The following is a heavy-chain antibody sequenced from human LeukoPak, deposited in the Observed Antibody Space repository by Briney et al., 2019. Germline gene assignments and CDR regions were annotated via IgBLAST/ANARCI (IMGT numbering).Heavy chain of an antibody. D-gene: IGHD3-10*01. CDR1: GGSISSSSYY. CDR3: ARDLGMVRGALYYFDY. J-gene: IGHJ4*02. V-gene: IGHV4-39*07. Sequence: SETLSLTCTVSGGSISSSSYYWGWIRQPPGKGLEWIGSIYYSGSTYYNPSLKSRVTISVDTSKNQFSLKLSSVTAADTAVYYCARDLGMVRGALYYFDYWGQGTLVTVSP. CDR2: IYYSGST.